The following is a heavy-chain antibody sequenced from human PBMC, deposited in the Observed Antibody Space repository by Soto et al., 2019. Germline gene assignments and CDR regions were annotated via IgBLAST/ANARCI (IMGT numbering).Heavy chain of an antibody. Sequence: ETLSLACAVSGVSIGSYYWSWIRQPSGKGLEWIGLIYTSGSTNYNPSLKSRVTMSVDTSKNQFSLKLSSVTAADTAVYYCARGYDSSGYYGKFDYWGQGTLVTVYS. J-gene: IGHJ4*02. CDR3: ARGYDSSGYYGKFDY. CDR1: GVSIGSYY. D-gene: IGHD3-22*01. CDR2: IYTSGST. V-gene: IGHV4-4*07.